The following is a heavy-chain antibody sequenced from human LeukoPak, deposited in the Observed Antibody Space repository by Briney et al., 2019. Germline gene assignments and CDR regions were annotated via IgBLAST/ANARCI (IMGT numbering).Heavy chain of an antibody. J-gene: IGHJ4*02. Sequence: PGGSLRLSCAASGFTFSSYAMSWVRQAPGKGLEWVAVSSYDGDNKYYADSVKGRFTISRDISKITLYLQMNSLRPEDTAVYYCAKDKGAYGSETGFDIWGQGTLVTVSS. CDR1: GFTFSSYA. CDR2: SSYDGDNK. V-gene: IGHV3-30*18. CDR3: AKDKGAYGSETGFDI. D-gene: IGHD4-17*01.